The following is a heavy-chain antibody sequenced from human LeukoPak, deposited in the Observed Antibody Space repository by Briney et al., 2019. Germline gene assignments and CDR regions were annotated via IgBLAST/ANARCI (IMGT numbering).Heavy chain of an antibody. CDR2: ISWDGGST. V-gene: IGHV3-43*01. CDR1: GFTFDDYT. D-gene: IGHD6-19*01. J-gene: IGHJ4*02. Sequence: GGSLRLSCTASGFTFDDYTMHWVRQARGKGLEWVSLISWDGGSTYYADSVKGRFTISRDNSKNSLYLQMNSLRTEDTALYYCAKEDPSSGWSGGFDYWGQGTLVTVSS. CDR3: AKEDPSSGWSGGFDY.